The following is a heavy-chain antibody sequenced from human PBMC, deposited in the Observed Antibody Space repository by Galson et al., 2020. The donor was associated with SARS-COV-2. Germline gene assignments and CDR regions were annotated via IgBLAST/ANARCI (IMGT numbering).Heavy chain of an antibody. CDR1: GDSINSGDYF. CDR3: ARAGGLSHYYYALDV. V-gene: IGHV4-31*03. D-gene: IGHD2-8*02. J-gene: IGHJ6*02. CDR2: MHHTGRT. Sequence: SETLSLTCTVSGDSINSGDYFWNWVRQRPGEGLEWIGNMHHTGRTYYNPSLKSRLSMSFDMSRNQFSVKLSSATAADTAVYYCARAGGLSHYYYALDVWGQGTIVTVSS.